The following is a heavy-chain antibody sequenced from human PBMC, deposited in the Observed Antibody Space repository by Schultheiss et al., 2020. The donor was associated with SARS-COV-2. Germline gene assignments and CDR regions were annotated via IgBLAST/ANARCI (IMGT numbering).Heavy chain of an antibody. CDR3: ARRGYDSSGYYV. J-gene: IGHJ4*02. CDR2: INPDASST. Sequence: GGSLRLSCAASGFTFSNYWVHWVRQAPGKGLVWVSRINPDASSTAYAASVKGRFTISRDNAKNTVYLQMNSLRAEDSAVYYCARRGYDSSGYYVWGQGTLVTVSS. V-gene: IGHV3-74*01. CDR1: GFTFSNYW. D-gene: IGHD3-22*01.